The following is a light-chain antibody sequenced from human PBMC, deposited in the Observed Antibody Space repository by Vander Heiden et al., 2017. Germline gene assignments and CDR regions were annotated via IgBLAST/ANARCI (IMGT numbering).Light chain of an antibody. CDR3: SAWDNSLNAWV. CDR2: SNN. V-gene: IGLV1-44*01. Sequence: QSVLTQPPSASGTPGRRVTLSCSGSSSNIGSRTVNWYQHLPGTAPKLLIYSNNQGPSGVPDRISASKSGTSATLAVSGLQSEDEADYYCSAWDNSLNAWVFGGGTKLTVL. CDR1: SSNIGSRT. J-gene: IGLJ3*02.